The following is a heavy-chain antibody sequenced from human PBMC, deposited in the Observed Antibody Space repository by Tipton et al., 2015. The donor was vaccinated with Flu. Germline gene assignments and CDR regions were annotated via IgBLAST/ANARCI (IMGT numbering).Heavy chain of an antibody. J-gene: IGHJ5*02. CDR2: IDPSGTGS. CDR3: ARRQVGWDSHPYWQDP. Sequence: QLVQSGAELKKPGASVKVSCKTSGYTFTSYYLHWVRQAPGHGLEWMGLIDPSGTGSRYTQKFQGRIRMTRDTSTSTFYMELGGLGSDDTALHYCARRQVGWDSHPYWQDPLGQGTLVSVSS. CDR1: GYTFTSYY. V-gene: IGHV1-46*01. D-gene: IGHD6-19*01.